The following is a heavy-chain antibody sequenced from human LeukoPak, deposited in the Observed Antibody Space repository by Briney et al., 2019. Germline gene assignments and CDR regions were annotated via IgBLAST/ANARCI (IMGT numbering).Heavy chain of an antibody. D-gene: IGHD5-24*01. CDR1: GFTFSSYE. CDR2: IGSSGGSR. V-gene: IGHV3-48*03. Sequence: GGSLRLSCAASGFTFSSYEMDWVRRAPGKGLEWVSYIGSSGGSRYYADSVKGRFTSSRDNAKNSLYLQMNSLRVEDTAVYYCAREDGDAFDIWGQGTVVSVSS. CDR3: AREDGDAFDI. J-gene: IGHJ3*02.